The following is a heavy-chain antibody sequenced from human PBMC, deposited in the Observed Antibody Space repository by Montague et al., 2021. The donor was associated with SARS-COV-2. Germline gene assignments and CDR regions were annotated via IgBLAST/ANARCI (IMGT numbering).Heavy chain of an antibody. Sequence: SETLSLTCTVSGVSIDDNYFAWLRQPPGKGLEWIGSVSDSGTTDSNPSLRGRLTMSVDTSQNHFSMTLTSVTAADSALYFCARESSDFYPRYFGVWGRGVLVTVSS. CDR3: ARESSDFYPRYFGV. J-gene: IGHJ2*01. CDR1: GVSIDDNY. D-gene: IGHD6-25*01. CDR2: VSDSGTT. V-gene: IGHV4-59*01.